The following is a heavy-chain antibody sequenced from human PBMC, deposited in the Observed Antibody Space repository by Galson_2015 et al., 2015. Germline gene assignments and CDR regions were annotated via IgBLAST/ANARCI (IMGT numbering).Heavy chain of an antibody. CDR2: ITVYNGNT. J-gene: IGHJ4*02. Sequence: SVKVSCKASGYTFTSYGISWVRQAPGQGLEWMGWITVYNGNTNYAKKLQGRVTMTTDTSTSTAYMELRSLRSDDTAVYFCALGRERWLDPVALDSWGQGTLVTVSS. CDR1: GYTFTSYG. CDR3: ALGRERWLDPVALDS. D-gene: IGHD6-19*01. V-gene: IGHV1-18*01.